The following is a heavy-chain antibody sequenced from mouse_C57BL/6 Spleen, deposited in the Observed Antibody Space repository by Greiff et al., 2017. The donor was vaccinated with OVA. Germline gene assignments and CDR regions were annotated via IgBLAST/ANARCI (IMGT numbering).Heavy chain of an antibody. D-gene: IGHD1-1*01. CDR2: INPNNGGT. CDR1: GYTFTDYY. J-gene: IGHJ2*01. V-gene: IGHV1-26*01. Sequence: EVQLQQSGPELVKPGASVKISCKASGYTFTDYYMNWVKQSHGKSLEWIGDINPNNGGTSYNQKFKGKATLTVDKSSSTAYMELRSLTSEDSAVYYCARVITTVVVDYWGQGTTLTVSS. CDR3: ARVITTVVVDY.